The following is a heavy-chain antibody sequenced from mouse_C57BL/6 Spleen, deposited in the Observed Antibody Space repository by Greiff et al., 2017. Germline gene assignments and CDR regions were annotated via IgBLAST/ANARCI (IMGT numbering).Heavy chain of an antibody. Sequence: VQLQQPGAELVRPGSSVKLSCKASGSTFTSYWLDWVKQRPGQGLEWIVNINPSDGRTNYNQKFKDKATLTVDKSSSTAYMQLSSLTSEDSAVYYCARRYYDYDWFAYWGQGTLVTVSA. CDR1: GSTFTSYW. CDR2: INPSDGRT. CDR3: ARRYYDYDWFAY. D-gene: IGHD2-4*01. J-gene: IGHJ3*01. V-gene: IGHV1-61*01.